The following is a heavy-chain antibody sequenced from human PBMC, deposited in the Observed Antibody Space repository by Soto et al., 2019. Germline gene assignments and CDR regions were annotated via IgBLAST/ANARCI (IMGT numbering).Heavy chain of an antibody. D-gene: IGHD3-3*02. J-gene: IGHJ5*02. CDR2: IFYLGSS. CDR1: GDSIISSGFY. Sequence: PSETLSLTCTVSGDSIISSGFYWGWVRQPPGKGLKWIGSIFYLGSSYYNPSLKSRVTMSVDTSKNQFSLRLRSVTAADTALYFCARHSLALRKNNWFDPWGQGIMVTVSS. CDR3: ARHSLALRKNNWFDP. V-gene: IGHV4-39*01.